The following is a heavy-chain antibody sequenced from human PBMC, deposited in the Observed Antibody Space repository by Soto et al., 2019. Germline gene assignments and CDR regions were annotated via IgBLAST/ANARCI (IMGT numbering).Heavy chain of an antibody. CDR2: IYNGGST. D-gene: IGHD1-1*01. V-gene: IGHV4-30-4*01. CDR3: ARRYDCGWNFV. J-gene: IGHJ4*02. Sequence: SETLSLTCAVSGGSISHVYYYWSWIRQLPDKGLEWIGHIYNGGSTYNNPSLTSRVTISVDTSRNQFSLKLSSVTAADTAVYYCARRYDCGWNFVWGQGTQVT. CDR1: GGSISHVYYY.